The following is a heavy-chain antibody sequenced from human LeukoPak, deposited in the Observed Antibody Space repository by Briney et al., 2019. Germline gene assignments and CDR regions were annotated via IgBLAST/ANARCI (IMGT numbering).Heavy chain of an antibody. V-gene: IGHV1-24*01. Sequence: ASVKVSCKVSGYTLTELSMHWVRQAPGKGLEWMGGFDPEDGETIYAQKFQGRVTVTRDTSTSTVHMELSGLRSEDTAVYYCARDQEAFDYWGQGTLVTVSS. CDR2: FDPEDGET. CDR3: ARDQEAFDY. J-gene: IGHJ4*02. CDR1: GYTLTELS.